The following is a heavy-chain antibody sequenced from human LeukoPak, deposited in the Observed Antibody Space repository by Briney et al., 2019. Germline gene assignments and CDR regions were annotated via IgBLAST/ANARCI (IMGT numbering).Heavy chain of an antibody. J-gene: IGHJ6*02. V-gene: IGHV1-2*04. Sequence: ASVKVSCKASGYTLTGYYMHWVRQAPGQGLEWMGWMNPNSGGTNYAQKFQGWVTMTRDTSISTAYMELSRLRSDDTAVYYCARGGSNWPDYYYYGMDVWGQGTTVTVSS. CDR3: ARGGSNWPDYYYYGMDV. D-gene: IGHD6-13*01. CDR2: MNPNSGGT. CDR1: GYTLTGYY.